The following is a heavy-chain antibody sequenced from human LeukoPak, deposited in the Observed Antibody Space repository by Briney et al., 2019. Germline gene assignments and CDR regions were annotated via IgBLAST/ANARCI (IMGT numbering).Heavy chain of an antibody. V-gene: IGHV1-46*01. J-gene: IGHJ4*02. CDR2: INPSGGST. D-gene: IGHD3-10*01. CDR1: GYTFTSYY. CDR3: ARGGGRGVIFRSNDY. Sequence: ASVKVSCKTFGYTFTSYYVHWVRQAPGQGLEWMGIINPSGGSTTYAQKFQGRLTMTSDTSISTAYMELSSLRSDDTAVYYCARGGGRGVIFRSNDYWGQGTLVTVSS.